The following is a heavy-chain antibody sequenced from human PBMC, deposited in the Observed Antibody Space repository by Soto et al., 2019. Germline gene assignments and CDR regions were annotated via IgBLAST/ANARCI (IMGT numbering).Heavy chain of an antibody. CDR3: ARAPARITMVRGVITKGPNWFDP. J-gene: IGHJ5*02. CDR2: MNPNSGNT. D-gene: IGHD3-10*01. CDR1: GYGFSIYD. Sequence: GASVNVYWKAAGYGFSIYDINWGRQATRQGLEWMGWMNPNSGNTGYAQKFQGRVTMTRNTSISTAYMELSSLRSEDTAVYYCARAPARITMVRGVITKGPNWFDPWGQGTLVTVSS. V-gene: IGHV1-8*01.